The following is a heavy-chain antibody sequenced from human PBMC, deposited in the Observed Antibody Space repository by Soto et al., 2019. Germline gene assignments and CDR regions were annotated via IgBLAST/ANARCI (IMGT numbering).Heavy chain of an antibody. J-gene: IGHJ4*02. CDR1: GGTFSTYA. CDR3: ARPKGSYSSGYYYFDY. Sequence: SVKVSCKTSGGTFSTYAIYWVRQAPGQGLEWMGAIIPLFGTADYAQKFQGRVTITADESTSTASMELSSLRSEDTAVYYCARPKGSYSSGYYYFDYWGQGTLVTVLL. D-gene: IGHD6-19*01. V-gene: IGHV1-69*13. CDR2: IIPLFGTA.